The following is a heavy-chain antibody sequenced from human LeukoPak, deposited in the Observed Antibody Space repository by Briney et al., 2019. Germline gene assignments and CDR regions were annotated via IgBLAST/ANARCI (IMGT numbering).Heavy chain of an antibody. CDR3: ARSLPGGDYAYYFDY. J-gene: IGHJ4*02. CDR1: GFTFSSYS. CDR2: ISSSSSYI. Sequence: GGSLRLSCAASGFTFSSYSMNWVRQAPGKGLEWVSSISSSSSYIYYADSVKGRFTISRDNAKNSLYLQMNSLRAEDTAVYYCARSLPGGDYAYYFDYWGQGTLVTVSS. V-gene: IGHV3-21*01. D-gene: IGHD4-17*01.